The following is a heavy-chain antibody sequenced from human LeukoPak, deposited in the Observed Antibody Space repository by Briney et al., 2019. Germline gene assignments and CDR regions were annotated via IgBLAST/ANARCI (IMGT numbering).Heavy chain of an antibody. CDR3: ARDSNYGMDV. CDR1: GFTFSSYS. D-gene: IGHD4-4*01. Sequence: GGSLRLSCAASGFTFSSYSMNWVRQAPGKGLEWVSSISSRSSYIYYADSVKGRFTISRDNAKNSLYLQMNSLRAEDTAVYYCARDSNYGMDVWGQGTTVTVSS. V-gene: IGHV3-21*01. CDR2: ISSRSSYI. J-gene: IGHJ6*02.